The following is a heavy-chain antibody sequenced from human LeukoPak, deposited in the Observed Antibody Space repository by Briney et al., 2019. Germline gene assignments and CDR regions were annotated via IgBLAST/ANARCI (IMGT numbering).Heavy chain of an antibody. D-gene: IGHD2-2*01. Sequence: PGESLKISCKGSGYSFTSYWIGWVRQMPGKGLEWMGIIYPGDSDTRYSPSFQGQVTISADKSISTAYLQWSSLKASDTAMYYCARSYCSSTSCSIYYYYYGMDVWGQGTTVTVSS. V-gene: IGHV5-51*01. CDR1: GYSFTSYW. J-gene: IGHJ6*02. CDR2: IYPGDSDT. CDR3: ARSYCSSTSCSIYYYYYGMDV.